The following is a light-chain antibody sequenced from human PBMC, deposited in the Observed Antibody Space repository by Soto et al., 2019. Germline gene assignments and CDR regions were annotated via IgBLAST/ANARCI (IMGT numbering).Light chain of an antibody. V-gene: IGLV2-8*01. CDR3: NSYAGSNNLHVV. CDR2: EVS. J-gene: IGLJ2*01. Sequence: QSVLTQPPSASGSPGQSVTISCTGTSSDVGGYKYVSWYQQHPGKAPKLMIYEVSKRPSGVPDRFSGSKSGNTASLTVSGLQAEDEADYYCNSYAGSNNLHVVFGGGTKPTVL. CDR1: SSDVGGYKY.